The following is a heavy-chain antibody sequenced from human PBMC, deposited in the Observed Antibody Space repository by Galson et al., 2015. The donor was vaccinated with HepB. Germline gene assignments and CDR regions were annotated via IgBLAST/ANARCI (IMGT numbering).Heavy chain of an antibody. D-gene: IGHD1-26*01. CDR2: IDYSGST. CDR3: ASGLGSDYFDY. CDR1: GGSISSYY. J-gene: IGHJ4*02. V-gene: IGHV4-59*01. Sequence: TLSLTCTVSGGSISSYYWTWIRQPPGKGLEWIGYIDYSGSTTYNPSLRSRVTISVDKSKNQFSLKLSSVTAADTAVDYCASGLGSDYFDYWGQGTLVTVSS.